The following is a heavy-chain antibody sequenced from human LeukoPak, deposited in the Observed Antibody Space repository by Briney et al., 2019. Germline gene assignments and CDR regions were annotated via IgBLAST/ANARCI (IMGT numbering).Heavy chain of an antibody. CDR3: AKGLSHYDYIWGSYRNNWFDP. CDR1: GFTFAAYA. Sequence: QRGRSLRLAWAASGFTFAAYATDSVRHEAGDGMGSVLCIRWNSGSIGYADSVKGRFTISRDNAKNSLYLQMNSLRAEDTALYYCAKGLSHYDYIWGSYRNNWFDPWGQGTLVTVSS. CDR2: IRWNSGSI. J-gene: IGHJ5*02. D-gene: IGHD3-16*02. V-gene: IGHV3-9*01.